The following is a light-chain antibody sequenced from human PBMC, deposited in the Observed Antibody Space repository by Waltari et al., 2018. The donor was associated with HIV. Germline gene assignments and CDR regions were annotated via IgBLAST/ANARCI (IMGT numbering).Light chain of an antibody. Sequence: EIVMTQSPATLSVSPGERATLSCWASQSISDNLAWYPQKPGQAPRLLIYAGSTRATGVPARCSGSGSGTEFSLTISSLQSEDFAVYYCQQYKNWPAPWTFGQGTKVEIK. CDR2: AGS. CDR3: QQYKNWPAPWT. J-gene: IGKJ1*01. CDR1: QSISDN. V-gene: IGKV3-15*01.